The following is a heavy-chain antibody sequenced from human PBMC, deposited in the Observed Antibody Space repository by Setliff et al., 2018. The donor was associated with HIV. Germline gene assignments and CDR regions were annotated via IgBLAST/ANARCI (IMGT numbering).Heavy chain of an antibody. Sequence: SEILSLTCTVSGGSISSYYWSWIRQPPGKGLEWIGSIYTSGSTNYNPSLKSRVTISMDTSKNQFSLNLNSVTATDTAVYYCAKRTFGSGRLDPWGQGTLVTVSS. J-gene: IGHJ5*02. V-gene: IGHV4-4*08. CDR3: AKRTFGSGRLDP. CDR2: IYTSGST. D-gene: IGHD3-16*01. CDR1: GGSISSYY.